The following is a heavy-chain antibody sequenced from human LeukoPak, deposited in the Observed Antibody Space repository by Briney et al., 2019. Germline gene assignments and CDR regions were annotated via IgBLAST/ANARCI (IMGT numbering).Heavy chain of an antibody. CDR3: AREEYSSSSGGYYYYGMDV. J-gene: IGHJ6*02. CDR1: GFTFSSYA. Sequence: GGSLRLSCAASGFTFSSYAMSWVRQAPGKGLEWVSAISGSGGSTYYADSVKGRFTISRDNSKNTLYLQMNSLRAEDTAVYYCAREEYSSSSGGYYYYGMDVWGQGTTVTVSS. V-gene: IGHV3-23*01. CDR2: ISGSGGST. D-gene: IGHD6-6*01.